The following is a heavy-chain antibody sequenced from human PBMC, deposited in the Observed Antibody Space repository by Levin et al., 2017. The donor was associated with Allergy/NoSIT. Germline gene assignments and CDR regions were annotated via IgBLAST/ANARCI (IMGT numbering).Heavy chain of an antibody. CDR3: ARRAYSSGWYFDY. CDR1: GGSFSGYY. Sequence: SETLSLTCAVYGGSFSGYYWSWIRQSQGKGLEWIGEVNDSGGTNYNPSLKSRVTISVDTSKNQFSLRLSSVTAADTAVYYCARRAYSSGWYFDYWGLGTLVTVSS. D-gene: IGHD6-19*01. CDR2: VNDSGGT. V-gene: IGHV4-34*01. J-gene: IGHJ4*02.